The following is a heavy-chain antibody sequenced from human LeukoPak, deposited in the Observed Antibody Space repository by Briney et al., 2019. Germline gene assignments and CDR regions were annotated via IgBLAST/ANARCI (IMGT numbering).Heavy chain of an antibody. Sequence: SRGSLRLSCAASGFTFSSYAMHWVRQAPGKGLEWVAVISYDGSNKYYADSVKGRFTISRDNSKNTLYLQMNSLRAEDTAVYYCARDMFEGFDIWGQGTMVTVSS. CDR3: ARDMFEGFDI. J-gene: IGHJ3*02. CDR2: ISYDGSNK. V-gene: IGHV3-30-3*01. CDR1: GFTFSSYA. D-gene: IGHD3-16*01.